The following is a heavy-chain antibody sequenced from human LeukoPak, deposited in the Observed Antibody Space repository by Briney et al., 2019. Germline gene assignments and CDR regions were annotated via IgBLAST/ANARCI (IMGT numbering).Heavy chain of an antibody. J-gene: IGHJ4*02. CDR3: ARNGASSGRPYHFDY. D-gene: IGHD6-19*01. V-gene: IGHV3-48*01. CDR2: ISSSSSTI. Sequence: PGGSLRLSCEASGFTFSSYSVNWVRQAPGKGLEWISYISSSSSTIYYADSVKGRFTISRDNAESSLYLQMNSLRAEDTAVYYCARNGASSGRPYHFDYWGQGTLVTVSS. CDR1: GFTFSSYS.